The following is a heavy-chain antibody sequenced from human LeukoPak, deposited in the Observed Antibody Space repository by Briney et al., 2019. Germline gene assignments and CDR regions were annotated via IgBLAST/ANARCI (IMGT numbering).Heavy chain of an antibody. D-gene: IGHD5-12*01. V-gene: IGHV3-23*01. J-gene: IGHJ6*03. Sequence: GGSLRLSCAASGFTFSSYAMSWVRQAPGKGLECVSAISGSGGSTYYADSVKGRFTISRDNSKNTLYLQMNSLRAEDTAVYYCAKDGSGYDSSYNYYYYMDVWGKGTTVTVSS. CDR1: GFTFSSYA. CDR3: AKDGSGYDSSYNYYYYMDV. CDR2: ISGSGGST.